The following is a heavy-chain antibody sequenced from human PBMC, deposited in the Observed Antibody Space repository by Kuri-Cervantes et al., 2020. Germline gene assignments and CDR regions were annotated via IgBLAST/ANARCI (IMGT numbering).Heavy chain of an antibody. Sequence: SQTLSLTCAVYGGSFSGYYWSWIRQPPGKGLEWIGEINHSGSTNYNPSLKSRVTISVDTSKNQFSLKLSSVTAADTAVYYCARDPGYSSGWYFVQIDYWGQGTLVTVSS. J-gene: IGHJ4*02. CDR3: ARDPGYSSGWYFVQIDY. D-gene: IGHD6-19*01. V-gene: IGHV4-34*01. CDR1: GGSFSGYY. CDR2: INHSGST.